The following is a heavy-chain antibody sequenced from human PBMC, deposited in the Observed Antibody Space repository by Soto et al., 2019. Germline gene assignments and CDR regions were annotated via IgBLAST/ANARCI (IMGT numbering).Heavy chain of an antibody. CDR2: ISGSGGST. V-gene: IGHV3-23*01. J-gene: IGHJ3*02. CDR1: GFTFSSYA. Sequence: GGSLRLSCAASGFTFSSYAMSWVRQAPGKGLEWVSAISGSGGSTYYADSVKGRFTISRDNSKNTLYLQMNSLRAEDTALYYCANTLRGVKAFAFDIWGQGTMVTVSS. D-gene: IGHD3-10*01. CDR3: ANTLRGVKAFAFDI.